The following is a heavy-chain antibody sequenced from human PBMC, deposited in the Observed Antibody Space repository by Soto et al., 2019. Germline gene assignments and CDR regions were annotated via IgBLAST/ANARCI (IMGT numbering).Heavy chain of an antibody. V-gene: IGHV3-9*01. CDR2: INWNSGNI. CDR3: AKSSGGACCSYYMDV. CDR1: GFTFDDYA. Sequence: EVQLVESGGGLVQPGRSLRLSCAASGFTFDDYAMHWVRQAPGKGLEWVSGINWNSGNIGYADSVKGRFTISRDNAKNSLYLQMNSLRADYTALYYCAKSSGGACCSYYMDVWGKGTTVTVSS. J-gene: IGHJ6*03. D-gene: IGHD2-21*02.